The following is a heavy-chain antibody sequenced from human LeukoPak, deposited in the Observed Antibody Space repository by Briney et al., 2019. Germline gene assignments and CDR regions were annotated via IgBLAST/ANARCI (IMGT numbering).Heavy chain of an antibody. CDR2: IWYDGSNK. Sequence: GGSLRLSCAASGFTFSSYGMHWVRQAPGKGLEWVAVIWYDGSNKYYADSVKGRFTISRDNSKNTLYLQMNSLRAEDTAVYYCAKATVTYYDSSGYYYNWFDPWGQGTLVTVSP. CDR3: AKATVTYYDSSGYYYNWFDP. CDR1: GFTFSSYG. D-gene: IGHD3-22*01. J-gene: IGHJ5*02. V-gene: IGHV3-33*06.